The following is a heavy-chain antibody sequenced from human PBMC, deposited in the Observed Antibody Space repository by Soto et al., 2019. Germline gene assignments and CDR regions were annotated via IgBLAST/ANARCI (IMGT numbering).Heavy chain of an antibody. Sequence: PGESLKISCKGSGYSFTSYWIGWVRQMHGKGLEWMGIIYPGDSDTRYSPSFQGQVTISADKSISTAYLQWSSLKASDTAMYYCARHFDWNDHTLYYYGMEVWGQGTTVTVSS. D-gene: IGHD1-1*01. V-gene: IGHV5-51*01. J-gene: IGHJ6*02. CDR2: IYPGDSDT. CDR1: GYSFTSYW. CDR3: ARHFDWNDHTLYYYGMEV.